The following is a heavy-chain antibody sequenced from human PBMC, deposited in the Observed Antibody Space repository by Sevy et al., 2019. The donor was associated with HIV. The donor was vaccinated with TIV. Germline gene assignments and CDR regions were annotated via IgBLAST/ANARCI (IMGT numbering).Heavy chain of an antibody. D-gene: IGHD6-6*01. J-gene: IGHJ4*02. CDR1: GGSISSYY. CDR3: GNSEQLVHFDY. CDR2: IYYSGST. V-gene: IGHV4-59*01. Sequence: SETLSLTCTVSGGSISSYYWSWIRQPPGKGLEWIGYIYYSGSTNYNPSLKSRVTISVDTSKNQFSLKLSSVTAADTAVYYCGNSEQLVHFDYWGQGTLVTVSS.